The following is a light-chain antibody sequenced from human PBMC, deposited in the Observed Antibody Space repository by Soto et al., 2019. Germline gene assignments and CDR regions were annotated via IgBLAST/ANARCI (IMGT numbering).Light chain of an antibody. Sequence: QSALTQPASVSGFPGQSITISCTGTSSDIGGSNYVSWYQQHPGTAPKLIIYDVDYRPSGVSDRFSGSKSGDTASLTISGLQAEDEADYYCCSYKRGNTGVFGGGTKVTVL. J-gene: IGLJ2*01. CDR1: SSDIGGSNY. CDR2: DVD. CDR3: CSYKRGNTGV. V-gene: IGLV2-14*03.